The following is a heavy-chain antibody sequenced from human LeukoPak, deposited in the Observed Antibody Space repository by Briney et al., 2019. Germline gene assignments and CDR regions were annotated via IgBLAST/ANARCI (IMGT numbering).Heavy chain of an antibody. V-gene: IGHV3-23*01. CDR2: ISGSGSST. CDR3: AKAPGDWYFDL. CDR1: GSTFSSYA. J-gene: IGHJ2*01. Sequence: GGSLRLSYAASGSTFSSYAMSWVRQAPGKGLEWVSAISGSGSSTYYADSVKGRFTISRDNSKNTLFLQMNSLRAEDTAIYYCAKAPGDWYFDLWGRGTLVTVSS.